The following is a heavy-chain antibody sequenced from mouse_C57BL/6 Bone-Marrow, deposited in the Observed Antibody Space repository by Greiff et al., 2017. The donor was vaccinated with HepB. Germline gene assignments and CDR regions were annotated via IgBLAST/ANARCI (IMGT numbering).Heavy chain of an antibody. Sequence: VQLQQSGPGLVQPSQSLSITCTVSGFSFTSYGVHWVRQSPGKGLEWLGVIWSGGSTDYNAAFISRLSISKDNSKSQVFFKMNSRQADDTAIYYCASYYYGSSWFAYWGQGTLVTVSA. CDR2: IWSGGST. V-gene: IGHV2-2*01. CDR1: GFSFTSYG. D-gene: IGHD1-1*01. CDR3: ASYYYGSSWFAY. J-gene: IGHJ3*01.